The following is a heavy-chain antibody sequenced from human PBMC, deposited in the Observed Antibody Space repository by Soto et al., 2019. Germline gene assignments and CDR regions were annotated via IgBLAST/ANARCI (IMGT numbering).Heavy chain of an antibody. Sequence: PGGSLRLSCAASGFTFSSYAMSWVRQAPGKGLEWVSAISGSGGSTYYADSVKGRFTIPRDNSKNTLYLQMNSLRAEDTAVYYCAKGLKGLAVAGCIDYWGQGTLVTVSS. V-gene: IGHV3-23*01. D-gene: IGHD6-19*01. CDR2: ISGSGGST. CDR3: AKGLKGLAVAGCIDY. CDR1: GFTFSSYA. J-gene: IGHJ4*02.